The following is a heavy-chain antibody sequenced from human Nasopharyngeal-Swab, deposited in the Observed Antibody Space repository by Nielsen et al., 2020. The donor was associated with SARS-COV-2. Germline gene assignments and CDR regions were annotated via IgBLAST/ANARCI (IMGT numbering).Heavy chain of an antibody. CDR2: IYYSGST. V-gene: IGHV4-39*01. Sequence: SETLSLTCTVSGSSISSSSYYWGWIRQPPGKGLEWIGSIYYSGSTYYNPSLKSRVTISVDTSKNQFSLKLSSVTAADTAVYYCARQSAGMWFDPWGQGTLVTVSS. J-gene: IGHJ5*02. D-gene: IGHD6-13*01. CDR3: ARQSAGMWFDP. CDR1: GSSISSSSYY.